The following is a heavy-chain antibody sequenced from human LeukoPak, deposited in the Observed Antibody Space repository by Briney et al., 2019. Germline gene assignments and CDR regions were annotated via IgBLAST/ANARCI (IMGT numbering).Heavy chain of an antibody. J-gene: IGHJ4*02. CDR1: GGTFSSYA. CDR3: ASHYSNQYYFDY. CDR2: IIPIFGTA. Sequence: ASVTVSCKASGGTFSSYAISWVRQAPGQGLERMGGIIPIFGTANYAQKFQGRVTITADESTSTAYMELSSLRSEDTAVYYCASHYSNQYYFDYWGQGTLVTVSS. V-gene: IGHV1-69*13. D-gene: IGHD4-11*01.